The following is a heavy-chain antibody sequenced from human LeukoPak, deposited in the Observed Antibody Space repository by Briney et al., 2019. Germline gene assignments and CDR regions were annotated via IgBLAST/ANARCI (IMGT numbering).Heavy chain of an antibody. Sequence: KSSETLSLTCTVSGGSISSYYWSWIRQPPGKGLEWIGYIYYSGSTNYNPSLRSRVTISVDTSKNQFSLKLSSVTAADTAVYYCAKVDTAMDYYYYGMDVWGQGTTVTVSS. CDR2: IYYSGST. J-gene: IGHJ6*02. V-gene: IGHV4-59*08. D-gene: IGHD5-18*01. CDR1: GGSISSYY. CDR3: AKVDTAMDYYYYGMDV.